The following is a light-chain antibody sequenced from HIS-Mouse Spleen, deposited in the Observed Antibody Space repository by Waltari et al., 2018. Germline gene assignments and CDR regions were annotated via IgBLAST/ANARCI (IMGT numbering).Light chain of an antibody. CDR3: WAYAGSYISLV. Sequence: HSSLTQPRSLAGSAGQAVTISGTETISNVGGYNYVYWYQQHPGQAPKLISYDVSKRPSGVPDRFSGSKSGNTASLTISGVEAEDEADYYCWAYAGSYISLVFGGGTKLTVL. V-gene: IGLV2-11*02. J-gene: IGLJ2*01. CDR2: DVS. CDR1: ISNVGGYNY.